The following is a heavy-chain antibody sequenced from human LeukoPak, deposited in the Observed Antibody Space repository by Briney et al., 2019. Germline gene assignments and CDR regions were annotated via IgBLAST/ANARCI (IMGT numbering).Heavy chain of an antibody. V-gene: IGHV3-69-1*01. CDR3: ARAKTYYYDSSGFTAKYYFDY. D-gene: IGHD3-22*01. Sequence: GGSLRLSCAASGFTVSSNYMNWVRQAPGKGLEWVSSISSSSYIYYADSVKGRFTISRDNAKNSLYLQMNSLRAEDTAVYYCARAKTYYYDSSGFTAKYYFDYWGQGTLVTVSS. CDR1: GFTVSSNY. J-gene: IGHJ4*02. CDR2: ISSSSYI.